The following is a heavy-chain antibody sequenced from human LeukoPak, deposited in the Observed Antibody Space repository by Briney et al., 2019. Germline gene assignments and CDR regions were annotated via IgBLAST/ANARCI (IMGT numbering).Heavy chain of an antibody. J-gene: IGHJ5*02. CDR3: AKDLYGYVSNWFDP. Sequence: QPGGSLRLSCAASGFTFSGYAMSWVRQAPGKGLEWVSAISGSGGSTYYADSVKGRFTISRDNSKNTLYLQMNSLRAEDTAVYYCAKDLYGYVSNWFDPWGQGTLVTVSS. CDR1: GFTFSGYA. CDR2: ISGSGGST. D-gene: IGHD5-12*01. V-gene: IGHV3-23*01.